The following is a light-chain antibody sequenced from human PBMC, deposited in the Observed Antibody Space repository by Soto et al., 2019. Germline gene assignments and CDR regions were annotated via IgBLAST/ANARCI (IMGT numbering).Light chain of an antibody. CDR1: SSDVGGQNY. J-gene: IGLJ2*01. Sequence: QSVLTQPASVSGSPGQSLTISCTGTSSDVGGQNYVSWYQQHPGRVPRLMIYEVSNRPSGVSNRFSGSTAGNTASLTISGLQAEDEADYYCSSYTSSRSVVFGGGTKLTVL. CDR2: EVS. CDR3: SSYTSSRSVV. V-gene: IGLV2-14*01.